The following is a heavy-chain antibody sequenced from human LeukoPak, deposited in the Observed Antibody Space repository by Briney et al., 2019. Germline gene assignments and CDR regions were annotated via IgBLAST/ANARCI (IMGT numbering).Heavy chain of an antibody. CDR2: IYYSGST. CDR1: GGSISSGGYY. CDR3: ATDYFTFGGVIVKVYAFDI. J-gene: IGHJ3*02. D-gene: IGHD3-16*02. V-gene: IGHV4-31*03. Sequence: PSQTLSLTCTVSGGSISSGGYYWSWIRQHPGKGLEWIGYIYYSGSTYYKPSLKSRVTISVDTSKNQFSLKVISVTAADTAVYYCATDYFTFGGVIVKVYAFDIWGQGTMVTVSS.